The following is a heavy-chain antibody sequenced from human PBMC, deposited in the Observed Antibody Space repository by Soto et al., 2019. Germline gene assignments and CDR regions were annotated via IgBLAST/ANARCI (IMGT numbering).Heavy chain of an antibody. CDR2: ISFSDGGT. D-gene: IGHD2-15*01. J-gene: IGHJ2*01. CDR1: GFTFSSYA. V-gene: IGHV3-23*01. CDR3: VKDDRILGRRYFDL. Sequence: TGGSRRLSCAASGFTFSSYAMTWVRQAPGKGLEWVSSISFSDGGTYYADSVKGRLTISRDNSKNTLFLQMNSLRVEDTAVYYCVKDDRILGRRYFDLWGRGTLVTVSS.